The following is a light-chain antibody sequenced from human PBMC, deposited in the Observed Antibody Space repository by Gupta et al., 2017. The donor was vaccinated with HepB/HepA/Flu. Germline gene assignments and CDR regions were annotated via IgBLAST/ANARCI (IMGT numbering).Light chain of an antibody. CDR3: QQYYNLPLT. CDR2: DAS. J-gene: IGKJ4*01. Sequence: DIQMTQSPSSLSASVGDRVTITCQASQDISNYLNWYQQKPGKAPKLLIYDASNLETGVPSRFSGSGSGTDFTFTISNLQPEDIATYYCQQYYNLPLTFGGGTKVEIK. V-gene: IGKV1-33*01. CDR1: QDISNY.